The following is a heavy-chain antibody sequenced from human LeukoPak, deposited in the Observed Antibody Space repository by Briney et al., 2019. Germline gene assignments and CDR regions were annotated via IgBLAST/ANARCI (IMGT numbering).Heavy chain of an antibody. CDR3: ARINYYGSREPDAFDI. Sequence: GGSLRLSCAASGFTFSSYAMHWVRQAPGKGLEWVAVISYGGSNKYYADSVKGRFTISRDNSKNTLYLQMNSLRAEDTAVYYCARINYYGSREPDAFDIWGQGTMVTVSS. CDR2: ISYGGSNK. V-gene: IGHV3-30*04. CDR1: GFTFSSYA. D-gene: IGHD3-10*01. J-gene: IGHJ3*02.